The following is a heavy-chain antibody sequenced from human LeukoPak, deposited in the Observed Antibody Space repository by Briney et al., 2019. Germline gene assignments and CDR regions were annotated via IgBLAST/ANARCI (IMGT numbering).Heavy chain of an antibody. CDR2: IIPIFGTA. V-gene: IGHV1-69*13. D-gene: IGHD2-21*01. CDR3: ARVQRYCGGDCFYDAFDI. J-gene: IGHJ3*02. Sequence: SVKVSCKASGGTFSSYAISWVRQAPGQGLEWMGGIIPIFGTANYAQKFQGRVTITADQSTSTAYMELSSLRSGDTAVYYCARVQRYCGGDCFYDAFDIWGQGTMVTVSS. CDR1: GGTFSSYA.